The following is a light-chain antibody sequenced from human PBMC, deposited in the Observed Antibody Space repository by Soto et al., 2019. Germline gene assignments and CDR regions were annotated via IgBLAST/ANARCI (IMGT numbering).Light chain of an antibody. CDR3: SSYTSSSTRV. V-gene: IGLV2-14*03. CDR1: SSDVGGSNH. CDR2: DVS. J-gene: IGLJ1*01. Sequence: QSVLTQPASVSGSPGQSITISCTGTSSDVGGSNHVSWYQQHPDKAPRLMIYDVSNRPSGISNRFSGSKSGNTASLTISGLQAEDEADYYCSSYTSSSTRVFGTGTKLTVL.